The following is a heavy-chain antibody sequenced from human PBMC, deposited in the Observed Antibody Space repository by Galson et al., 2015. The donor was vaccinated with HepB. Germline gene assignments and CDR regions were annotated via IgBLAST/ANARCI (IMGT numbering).Heavy chain of an antibody. CDR2: LWHDGSNE. V-gene: IGHV3-33*01. Sequence: SLRLSCAASGFTFSRYAMHWVRQAPGKGLEWMAVLWHDGSNEYYADSVKGRFTMSRDNSKNTLYLQMNSLRVEDAAVYYCARVGGGYGTFEYYFDYWGQGTLVTVSS. J-gene: IGHJ4*02. CDR3: ARVGGGYGTFEYYFDY. CDR1: GFTFSRYA. D-gene: IGHD3-16*01.